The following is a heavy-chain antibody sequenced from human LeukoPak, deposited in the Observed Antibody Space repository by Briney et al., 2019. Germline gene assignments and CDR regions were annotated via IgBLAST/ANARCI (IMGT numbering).Heavy chain of an antibody. CDR2: LYNSGNP. V-gene: IGHV4-59*01. Sequence: SETLSLTCTVSGGSISTYYWSWIRQPPGKRLEWIGYLYNSGNPNYNPSLKSRVTISVDTSKNQFSLKVSSVTAADTAVYYCARTTVTSIAFDYWAREPWSPSPQ. CDR3: ARTTVTSIAFDY. D-gene: IGHD4-11*01. J-gene: IGHJ4*02. CDR1: GGSISTYY.